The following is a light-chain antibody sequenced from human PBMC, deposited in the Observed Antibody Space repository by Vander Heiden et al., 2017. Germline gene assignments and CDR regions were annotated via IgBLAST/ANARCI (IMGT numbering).Light chain of an antibody. CDR3: QQYDNLFLT. J-gene: IGKJ4*01. V-gene: IGKV1-33*01. CDR1: QDISNY. Sequence: DIQMTQSPSSLSASLGDRVTITCQASQDISNYLNWYQQKPGKAPKLLIYDASNLETGVPSRFSGSGSGTDFTFTISSLQPEDIATYYCQQYDNLFLTFGGGTKVESK. CDR2: DAS.